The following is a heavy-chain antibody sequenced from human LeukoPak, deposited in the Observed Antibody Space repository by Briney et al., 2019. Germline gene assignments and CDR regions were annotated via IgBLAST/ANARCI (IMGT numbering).Heavy chain of an antibody. CDR2: ISSSGSTI. V-gene: IGHV3-11*01. CDR3: ASWRLYDSSGYYL. J-gene: IGHJ4*02. CDR1: GFTFSDYY. Sequence: GGSLRLSCAASGFTFSDYYMSWIRQAPGKGLEWVSYISSSGSTIYYADSVKGRFTISRDNAKNSLYLQMNSLRAEDTAVYYCASWRLYDSSGYYLWGQGTLVTVSS. D-gene: IGHD3-22*01.